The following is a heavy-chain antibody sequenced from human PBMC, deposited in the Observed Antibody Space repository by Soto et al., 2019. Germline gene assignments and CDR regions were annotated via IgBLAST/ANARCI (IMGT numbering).Heavy chain of an antibody. D-gene: IGHD3-22*01. CDR1: GGSISGGGGYY. V-gene: IGHV4-31*03. CDR3: ARSHDSSVLYFHH. J-gene: IGHJ1*01. CDR2: IYYSGST. Sequence: PSATLCLTCTVSGGSISGGGGYYWSWIRQLPGKGLEWIGYIYYSGSTYYNPSLKGRVTISVDTSNRFSLKLNSVTAADTAVYYCARSHDSSVLYFHHWGQGTLVTVSS.